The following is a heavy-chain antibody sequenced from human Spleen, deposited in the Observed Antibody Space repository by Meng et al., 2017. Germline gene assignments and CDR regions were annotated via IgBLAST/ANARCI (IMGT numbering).Heavy chain of an antibody. Sequence: ASVKVSCKASGYTFTDYYLHWVRQAPGQGLEWMGWINPKSGGTNYAQNFQGRVTMTRDTSSSTAYMELTTLRSDDTAVYYCGFGSGSYRYFQYWGQGTLVTVSS. CDR2: INPKSGGT. D-gene: IGHD3-10*01. CDR3: GFGSGSYRYFQY. CDR1: GYTFTDYY. J-gene: IGHJ1*01. V-gene: IGHV1-2*02.